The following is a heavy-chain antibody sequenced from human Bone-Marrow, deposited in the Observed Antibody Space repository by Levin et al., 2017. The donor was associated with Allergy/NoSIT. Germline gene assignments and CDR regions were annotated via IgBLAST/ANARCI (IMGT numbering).Heavy chain of an antibody. V-gene: IGHV1-69*01. CDR2: IIPIVETP. D-gene: IGHD2-8*01. Sequence: KISCKTSGDTFRNYAISWVRQAPGQGLEWMGGIIPIVETPRYAQRFQGRVTITADESTSTVYIELRSLRSGDTAVYYCARDLDCAKDLCYGTHYYGMDIWGQGTTVTVSS. CDR3: ARDLDCAKDLCYGTHYYGMDI. CDR1: GDTFRNYA. J-gene: IGHJ6*02.